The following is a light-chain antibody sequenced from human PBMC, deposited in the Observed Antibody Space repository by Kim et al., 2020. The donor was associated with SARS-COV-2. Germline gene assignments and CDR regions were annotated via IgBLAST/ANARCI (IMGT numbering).Light chain of an antibody. J-gene: IGKJ2*01. CDR1: QSVSSN. CDR3: QQYSNWAPGYT. CDR2: GAS. V-gene: IGKV3-15*01. Sequence: EIVVTQSPATLSVSPGERATLSCRASQSVSSNLAWYQQKPGQAPRLLIYGASTRATGIPARFSGSGSGTEFTLTISSLQSEDFAVYYCQQYSNWAPGYTLGQGTNL.